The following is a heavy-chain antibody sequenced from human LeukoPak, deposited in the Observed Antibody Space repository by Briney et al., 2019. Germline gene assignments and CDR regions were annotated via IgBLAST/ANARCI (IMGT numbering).Heavy chain of an antibody. CDR2: IYYSGST. Sequence: SETLSLTCTVSGGSISSSRYYWGWIRQPPGKGLEWIGTIYYSGSTYYNPSLKSRLTISGDTSKNQFSLKLSSVTAADTAVYYCARQRRLIYYSGSGSPSEIDYWGQGTLVTVSS. CDR3: ARQRRLIYYSGSGSPSEIDY. V-gene: IGHV4-39*01. D-gene: IGHD3-10*01. CDR1: GGSISSSRYY. J-gene: IGHJ4*02.